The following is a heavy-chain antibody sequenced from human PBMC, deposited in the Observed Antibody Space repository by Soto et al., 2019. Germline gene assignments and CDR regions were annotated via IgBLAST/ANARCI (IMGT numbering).Heavy chain of an antibody. V-gene: IGHV1-24*01. J-gene: IGHJ4*02. CDR3: ATQLSPTDSSGWYYFDC. CDR2: FDPEDGET. Sequence: SSLKVSCKVSGYTLTELSMHWVRQAPGKGLEWMGGFDPEDGETIYAQKFQGRVTMTEDTSTDTAYMELSRLRSEATAVYYCATQLSPTDSSGWYYFDCWGQGPVLTVS. CDR1: GYTLTELS. D-gene: IGHD6-19*01.